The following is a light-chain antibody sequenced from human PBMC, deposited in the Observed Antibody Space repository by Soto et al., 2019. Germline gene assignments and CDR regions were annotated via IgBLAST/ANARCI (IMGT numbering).Light chain of an antibody. CDR2: GAS. Sequence: VLWQYPGTLSLSPGERATLSWRAGPSVRSSDLAWYQQKPGQAPGLLIDGASSRATGIPDRFSGSGSGTDFPLTIRRLEPEDFTVYYCQQYISSHPGRAFGPGTKVDIK. J-gene: IGKJ3*01. CDR3: QQYISSHPGRA. CDR1: PSVRSSD. V-gene: IGKV3-20*01.